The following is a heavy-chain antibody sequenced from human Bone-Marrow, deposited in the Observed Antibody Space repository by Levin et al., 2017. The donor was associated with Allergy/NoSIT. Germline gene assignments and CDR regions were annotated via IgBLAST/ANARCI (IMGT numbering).Heavy chain of an antibody. J-gene: IGHJ4*02. D-gene: IGHD6-6*01. CDR3: ARSIAAETVLDY. CDR2: IKQDGSER. Sequence: PGESLKISCAASGFSLSSYWMSWVRQAPGKGLEWVANIKQDGSERYYVDSVRGRFTISRDNAKNSLYLQVNSLRPEDTAVYYCARSIAAETVLDYWGQGTLVTVSS. V-gene: IGHV3-7*01. CDR1: GFSLSSYW.